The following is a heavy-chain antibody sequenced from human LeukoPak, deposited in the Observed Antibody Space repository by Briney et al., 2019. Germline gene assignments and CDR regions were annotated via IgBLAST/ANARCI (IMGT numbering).Heavy chain of an antibody. J-gene: IGHJ4*02. Sequence: SETLSLTCTVSGXSIRSYYGSWIRQPAGKGLEWIGRIYSSGSTHYNPSLKSRVTMSLDTSKNQFSLKLSSVTAADTAVYFCARVVSRINGLREGYFDYWGQGTLVTVSS. V-gene: IGHV4-4*07. CDR2: IYSSGST. CDR3: ARVVSRINGLREGYFDY. CDR1: GXSIRSYY. D-gene: IGHD6-13*01.